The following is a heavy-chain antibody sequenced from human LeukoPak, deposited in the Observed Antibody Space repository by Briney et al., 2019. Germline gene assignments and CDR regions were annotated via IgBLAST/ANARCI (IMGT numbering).Heavy chain of an antibody. CDR1: GYTFTDYY. J-gene: IGHJ3*02. D-gene: IGHD5-24*01. Sequence: ASVKVSCXASGYTFTDYYIHWVRQAPGQGLEWMGRINPNSGDTNYAQNFQGRVTMTRDTSISTAYMELSRLRSDDTAVYYCARRRSRAFDIWGQGTMVTVSS. V-gene: IGHV1-2*06. CDR3: ARRRSRAFDI. CDR2: INPNSGDT.